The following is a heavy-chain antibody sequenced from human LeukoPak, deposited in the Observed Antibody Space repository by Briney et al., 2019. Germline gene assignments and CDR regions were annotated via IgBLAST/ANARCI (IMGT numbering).Heavy chain of an antibody. J-gene: IGHJ3*02. CDR3: AREAYSSGWYSPHAFDI. D-gene: IGHD6-19*01. V-gene: IGHV3-74*01. CDR1: GFTYSSYW. Sequence: GGSLRLPFASSGFTYSSYWIHWVSQAPGKGLVWVSRINRDGSRTSYADSVKGRFTISRDNAKNTLYLQMNSLRAEDTAVYYCAREAYSSGWYSPHAFDIWCQGTMVTVSS. CDR2: INRDGSRT.